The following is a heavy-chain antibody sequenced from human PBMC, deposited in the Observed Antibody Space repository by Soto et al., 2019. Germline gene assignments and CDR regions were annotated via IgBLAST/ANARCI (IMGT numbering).Heavy chain of an antibody. J-gene: IGHJ5*02. V-gene: IGHV4-38-2*01. Sequence: PSETLSLTCAVSGYSISSGYYWGWLRQPPGKGLEWIGSICHGGSTYYNPSLNSRVTLSIDMTNNHVSLILNSVTAADTAVYYCARVGPWVPYYYDSSPYTLENWFDPWGQGTLVTVSS. CDR3: ARVGPWVPYYYDSSPYTLENWFDP. CDR2: ICHGGST. CDR1: GYSISSGYY. D-gene: IGHD3-22*01.